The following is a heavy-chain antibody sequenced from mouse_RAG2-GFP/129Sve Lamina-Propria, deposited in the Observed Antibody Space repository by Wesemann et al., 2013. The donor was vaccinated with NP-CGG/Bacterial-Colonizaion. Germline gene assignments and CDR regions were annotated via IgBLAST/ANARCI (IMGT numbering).Heavy chain of an antibody. CDR3: APTGKGY. D-gene: IGHD4-1*02. J-gene: IGHJ2*01. Sequence: GAELVRPGASVKLSCTASGFNIKDDYMHWVKQRPEQGLEWIGRIDPANGNTKYAPKFQDKATITADTSSNTAYLQLSSLTSEDTAVYYCAPTGKGYWGQGTTLTVSS. CDR2: IDPANGNT. CDR1: GFNIKDDY. V-gene: IGHV14-3*02.